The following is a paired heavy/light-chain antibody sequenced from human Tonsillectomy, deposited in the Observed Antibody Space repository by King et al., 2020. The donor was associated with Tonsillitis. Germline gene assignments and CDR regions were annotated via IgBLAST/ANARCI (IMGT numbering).Heavy chain of an antibody. CDR3: ASGNYYDSLDY. D-gene: IGHD3-22*01. J-gene: IGHJ4*02. CDR2: IYTSGST. CDR1: GASVSSSFYY. V-gene: IGHV4-61*02. Sequence: QVQLQESGPGLVKPSQTLSLTCTVSGASVSSSFYYWSWIRQPAGTGLEWIGRIYTSGSTDYNPSLKSRVTMSVDTSKNQFSLKMNSVTAADTAVYYCASGNYYDSLDYWGQGTLVTVSS.
Light chain of an antibody. V-gene: IGLV1-44*01. CDR2: SHN. CDR3: ASWDDSLNGFV. J-gene: IGLJ1*01. Sequence: QSVLTQPPSASGTPGQRVTISCSGSSSNIGSNTVTWYQQLPGTAPKLLIYSHNQRPSGVPDRFSGSQSGTSASLAISGLQSEDEADYYCASWDDSLNGFVFGTGTKVTVL. CDR1: SSNIGSNT.